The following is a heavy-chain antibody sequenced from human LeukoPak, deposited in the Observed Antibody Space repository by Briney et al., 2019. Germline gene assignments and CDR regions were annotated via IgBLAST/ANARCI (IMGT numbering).Heavy chain of an antibody. Sequence: ASVKVSCKASGCTFNNYAIGWVRQAPGQGLEWMGWISAYNGNTNYAQKLQGRVTMTTDTSTSTAYMELRSLRSDDTAVYYCARTSWGMVRGAIDWFDPWGQGTLVTVSS. CDR2: ISAYNGNT. J-gene: IGHJ5*02. CDR1: GCTFNNYA. V-gene: IGHV1-18*01. CDR3: ARTSWGMVRGAIDWFDP. D-gene: IGHD3-10*01.